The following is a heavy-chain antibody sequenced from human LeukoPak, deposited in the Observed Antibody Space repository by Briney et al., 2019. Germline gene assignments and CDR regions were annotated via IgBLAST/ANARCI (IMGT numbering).Heavy chain of an antibody. CDR2: IFYSGNT. CDR1: GGSISSSSYY. CDR3: ARHYHYGSGRYMPFDI. V-gene: IGHV4-39*01. D-gene: IGHD3-10*01. J-gene: IGHJ3*02. Sequence: SETLSLTCTVSGGSISSSSYYWGWIRQPPGKGLEWIGSIFYSGNTFYNPSLKSRVTISVDTAKNQFSLKLSSATAADTSMYFCARHYHYGSGRYMPFDIWGQGTMVTVSS.